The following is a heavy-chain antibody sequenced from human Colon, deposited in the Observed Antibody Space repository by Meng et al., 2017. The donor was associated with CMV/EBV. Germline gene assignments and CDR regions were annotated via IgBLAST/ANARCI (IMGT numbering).Heavy chain of an antibody. CDR2: INHSGST. CDR3: ARSRYCSSTSCTMRSYYFDY. Sequence: SETLSLTCAVYGGSFSGYYWSWIRQPPGKGLEWIGEINHSGSTNYNPSLKSRVTISVDTSKNQFSLKLSSVTAADTAVYYCARSRYCSSTSCTMRSYYFDYWGQGTLVTVSS. CDR1: GGSFSGYY. D-gene: IGHD2-2*01. J-gene: IGHJ4*02. V-gene: IGHV4-34*01.